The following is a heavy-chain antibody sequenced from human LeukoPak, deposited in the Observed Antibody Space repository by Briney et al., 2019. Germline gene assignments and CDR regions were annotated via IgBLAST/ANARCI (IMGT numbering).Heavy chain of an antibody. D-gene: IGHD6-19*01. CDR2: IKQDGSEK. J-gene: IGHJ6*03. Sequence: QTGGSLRLSCAASGFTFSSYWMSWVRQAPGKGLEWVANIKQDGSEKYYVDSVKGRFTISRDNAKNSLYLQMNSLRAEDTAVYYCARREQWLVPWVVYYYYYMDVWGKGTTVTVSS. V-gene: IGHV3-7*01. CDR3: ARREQWLVPWVVYYYYYMDV. CDR1: GFTFSSYW.